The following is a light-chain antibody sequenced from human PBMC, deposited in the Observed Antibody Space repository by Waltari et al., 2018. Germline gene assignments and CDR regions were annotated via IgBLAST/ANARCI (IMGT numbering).Light chain of an antibody. CDR1: QDISSY. V-gene: IGKV1-9*01. CDR2: GAS. J-gene: IGKJ4*01. CDR3: QQVKTYPLT. Sequence: DIQLTQSPSSLSASVGHRITITCRASQDISSYLAWYQQKPGRAPKVLISGASSLQSGVASRFSGSGSGTEFNLTISSLQPEDFATYYCQQVKTYPLTFGGGTKVEIK.